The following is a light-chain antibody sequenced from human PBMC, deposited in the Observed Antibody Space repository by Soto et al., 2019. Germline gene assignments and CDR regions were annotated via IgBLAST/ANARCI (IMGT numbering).Light chain of an antibody. V-gene: IGKV3-15*01. Sequence: EIVMTQSPATLSVSPGERATVSCRASQTVSSNLAWYQQKPGQAPRLLIHGASTRATGVPARFSGSGSGTEFTLTIISLQSEDFAVYYCQQYHNWPPQYTFGQGTKLQIK. CDR2: GAS. CDR3: QQYHNWPPQYT. J-gene: IGKJ2*01. CDR1: QTVSSN.